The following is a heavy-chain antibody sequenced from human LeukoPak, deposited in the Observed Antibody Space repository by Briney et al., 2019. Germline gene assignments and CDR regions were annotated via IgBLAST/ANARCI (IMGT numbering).Heavy chain of an antibody. CDR1: GGSFSGYY. V-gene: IGHV4-34*01. CDR2: INHSGST. CDR3: ARGPTYYDCVWGSYRSRPFDY. D-gene: IGHD3-16*02. J-gene: IGHJ4*02. Sequence: KPSETLSLTCAVYGGSFSGYYWSWIRQPPGKGLEWIGEINHSGSTNYNPSLKSRVTISVDTSKNQFSLKLSSVTAADTAVYYCARGPTYYDCVWGSYRSRPFDYWGQGTLVTVSS.